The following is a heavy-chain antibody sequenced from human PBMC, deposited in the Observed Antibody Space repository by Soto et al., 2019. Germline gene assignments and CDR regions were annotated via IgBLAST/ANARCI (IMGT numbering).Heavy chain of an antibody. D-gene: IGHD3-22*01. CDR3: AREIRRGYYDSSGSHYFDY. J-gene: IGHJ4*02. V-gene: IGHV1-69*13. CDR2: IIPIFGTA. Sequence: SVKVSCKASGGTFSSYAISWVRQAPGQGLEWTGGIIPIFGTANYAQKFQGRVTITADESTSTAYMELSSLRSEDTAVYYCAREIRRGYYDSSGSHYFDYWGQGTLVTVSS. CDR1: GGTFSSYA.